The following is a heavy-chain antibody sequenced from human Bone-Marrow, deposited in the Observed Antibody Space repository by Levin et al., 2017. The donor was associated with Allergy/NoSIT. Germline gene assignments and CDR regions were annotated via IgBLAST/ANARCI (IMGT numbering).Heavy chain of an antibody. J-gene: IGHJ4*02. Sequence: RAGGSLRLSCAASGFIFSRYGMHWVRQAPGKGLEWVAVIWNDGSKKYYADSVKGRFTISRDNSKNTLYLQTNTLRVEDTAVYYCASSSGHYYDGTTYYPTSLDSWGQGTLVTVSS. D-gene: IGHD3-16*01. V-gene: IGHV3-33*01. CDR2: IWNDGSKK. CDR3: ASSSGHYYDGTTYYPTSLDS. CDR1: GFIFSRYG.